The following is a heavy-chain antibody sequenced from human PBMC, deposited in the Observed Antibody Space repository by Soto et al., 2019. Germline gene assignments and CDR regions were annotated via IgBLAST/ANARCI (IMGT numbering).Heavy chain of an antibody. Sequence: GASVKVSCKASGYTFTSYAMHWVRQAPGQRLERKGWINAGNGNTKYSQKFQGRVTITRDTSASTAYMELSSLRSEDTAVYYCARDPRDETHYYMDVWGKGTTVTVSS. CDR2: INAGNGNT. J-gene: IGHJ6*03. CDR3: ARDPRDETHYYMDV. V-gene: IGHV1-3*01. CDR1: GYTFTSYA.